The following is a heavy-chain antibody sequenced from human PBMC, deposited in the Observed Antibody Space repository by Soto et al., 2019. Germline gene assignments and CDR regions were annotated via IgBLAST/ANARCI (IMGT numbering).Heavy chain of an antibody. V-gene: IGHV3-30*18. CDR2: TSYDGSNK. J-gene: IGHJ2*01. D-gene: IGHD3-16*01. CDR3: VKGATGGPRGYFDL. CDR1: GFTFNTYG. Sequence: QVQLVESGGGVVQPGRSLRLSCAASGFTFNTYGMHWVRQAPGKGLERVAVTSYDGSNKYYADSVKGRFTIYRDNAKNPLYVEMNSLRAEDTAVYYCVKGATGGPRGYFDLWGRGTLVTVSS.